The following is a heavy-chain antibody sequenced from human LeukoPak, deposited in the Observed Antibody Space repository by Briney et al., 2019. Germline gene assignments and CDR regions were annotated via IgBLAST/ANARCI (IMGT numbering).Heavy chain of an antibody. CDR3: ARGAGYQLLLYYYYGMDV. CDR1: GFTFSSYS. CDR2: ISSSSSYI. Sequence: GGSLRLSCAASGFTFSSYSMNWVRQAPGKGLEWVSSISSSSSYIYYADSVKGRFTISRDNAKNSLYLQMNSLRAEDTAVYYCARGAGYQLLLYYYYGMDVWGQGTTVTVSS. J-gene: IGHJ6*02. D-gene: IGHD2-2*01. V-gene: IGHV3-21*04.